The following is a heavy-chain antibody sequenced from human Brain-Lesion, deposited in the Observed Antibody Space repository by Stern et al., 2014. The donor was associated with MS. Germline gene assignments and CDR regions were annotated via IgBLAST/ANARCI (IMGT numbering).Heavy chain of an antibody. V-gene: IGHV1-8*01. J-gene: IGHJ4*02. CDR2: MNPYSGNT. CDR1: GYTFSSYD. D-gene: IGHD2-2*01. Sequence: DQLVEPLAEVKKPGASVKVSCKASGYTFSSYDITWVRQASGHGLAWMGWMNPYSGNTGYAQKFKGRVSMTSDPSISTVYMELTSLTSDDTAVYFCARAVRNQLLSEYWGQGTLVTVSS. CDR3: ARAVRNQLLSEY.